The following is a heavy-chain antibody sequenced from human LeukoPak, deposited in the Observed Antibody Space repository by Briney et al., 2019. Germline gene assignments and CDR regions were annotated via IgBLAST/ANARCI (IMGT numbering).Heavy chain of an antibody. D-gene: IGHD4-23*01. CDR3: VRGRTPPAHARYCVS. V-gene: IGHV3-64D*06. Sequence: PGGSLRLSCSASGFTYSRYSMYRVRQAPGKGLGYVSGISSNGDNAYNADSVKGRFTISRDNSKNTLYLQISSLRANDTALYHCVRGRTPPAHARYCVSWVQGTLVTVSS. CDR2: ISSNGDNA. CDR1: GFTYSRYS. J-gene: IGHJ4*02.